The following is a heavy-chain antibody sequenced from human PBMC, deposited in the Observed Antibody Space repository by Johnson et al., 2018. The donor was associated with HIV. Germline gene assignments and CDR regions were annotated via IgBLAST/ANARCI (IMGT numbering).Heavy chain of an antibody. V-gene: IGHV3-30*02. CDR1: GFTFNTYG. J-gene: IGHJ3*02. D-gene: IGHD3/OR15-3a*01. CDR3: ARSGDSIGSFWAGGAFDI. Sequence: QVQLVESGGGVVQPGGSLRLSCAASGFTFNTYGMHWVRQAPGKGLAWVAFIRYDGGTKYYADSVKGRFTISRDNSKNTLYLQMNSLRAEDTAVYYCARSGDSIGSFWAGGAFDIWGQGTMVTVSS. CDR2: IRYDGGTK.